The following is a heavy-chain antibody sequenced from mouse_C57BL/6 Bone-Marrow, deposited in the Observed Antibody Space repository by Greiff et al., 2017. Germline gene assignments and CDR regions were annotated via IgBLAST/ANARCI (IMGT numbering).Heavy chain of an antibody. D-gene: IGHD1-1*01. Sequence: QFQLQQPGAELVKPGASVKLSCKASGYTFTSYWMHWVKQRPGQGLEWIGMIHPNSGSTNYNEKFKSKATLTVDKSSSTAYMQLSSLTSEDSAVYYCARERGYYYGSSFPWYFDGWGTGTTVTVSS. J-gene: IGHJ1*03. CDR1: GYTFTSYW. CDR2: IHPNSGST. V-gene: IGHV1-64*01. CDR3: ARERGYYYGSSFPWYFDG.